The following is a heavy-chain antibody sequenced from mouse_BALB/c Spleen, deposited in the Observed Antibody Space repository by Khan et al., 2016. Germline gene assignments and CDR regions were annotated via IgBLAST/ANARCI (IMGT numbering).Heavy chain of an antibody. J-gene: IGHJ1*01. CDR1: GFTFTDYS. V-gene: IGHV9-2-1*01. Sequence: QIQLVQSRPELKKPGETVKISCKASGFTFTDYSMHWVKQAPGKGLKWMGWKNTETGEPTYADDFKGRLAFSLETSATTAYLQINNLKKEDTATYFCARRVRWYFDVWGAGTTVTVSS. CDR2: KNTETGEP. CDR3: ARRVRWYFDV. D-gene: IGHD2-14*01.